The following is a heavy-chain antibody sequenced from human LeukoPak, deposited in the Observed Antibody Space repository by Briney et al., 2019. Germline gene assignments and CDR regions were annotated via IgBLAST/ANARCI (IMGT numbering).Heavy chain of an antibody. J-gene: IGHJ4*02. CDR1: GFTFDDYA. V-gene: IGHV3-43*02. Sequence: PGGSLSLSCAASGFTFDDYAMHWVRQAPGKGLEWVSLISGDGGSTYYADSVKGRFTISRDNSKNSLYLQMNSLRTEDTALYYCAKLRGLYDYVWGSYRHYTGDSDYWGQGTLVTVSS. CDR3: AKLRGLYDYVWGSYRHYTGDSDY. CDR2: ISGDGGST. D-gene: IGHD3-16*02.